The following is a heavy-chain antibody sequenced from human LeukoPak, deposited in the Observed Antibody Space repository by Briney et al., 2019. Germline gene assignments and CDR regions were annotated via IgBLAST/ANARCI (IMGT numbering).Heavy chain of an antibody. CDR2: IYYSGRT. CDR3: ARNTHLDY. D-gene: IGHD2-15*01. J-gene: IGHJ4*02. Sequence: PSETLSLTCAVSGGSISSDSYWGWIRQPPGKGLELRGNIYYSGRTYYNPCVKSRVTISVEKFKKKFSLKPSAVTAADTAVYYCARNTHLDYWGQGTLVTVSA. V-gene: IGHV4-39*01. CDR1: GGSISSDSY.